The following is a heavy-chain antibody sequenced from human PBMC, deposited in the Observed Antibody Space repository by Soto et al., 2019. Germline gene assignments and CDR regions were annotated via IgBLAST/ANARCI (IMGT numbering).Heavy chain of an antibody. CDR1: GFTFSSYW. CDR2: IKQDGSEK. V-gene: IGHV3-7*04. J-gene: IGHJ5*02. Sequence: GGSLRLSCAASGFTFSSYWMSWVRQAPGKGLEWVANIKQDGSEKYYVDSVKGRFTISRDNAKNSLYLQMNSLRAEDTAVYYCARDAAAGTILSNWFDPWGQGTLVTVSS. D-gene: IGHD6-13*01. CDR3: ARDAAAGTILSNWFDP.